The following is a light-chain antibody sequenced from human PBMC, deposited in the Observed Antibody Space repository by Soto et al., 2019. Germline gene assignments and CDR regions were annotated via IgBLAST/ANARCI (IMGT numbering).Light chain of an antibody. J-gene: IGKJ2*02. CDR2: WAS. CDR3: QQYYTTPCT. V-gene: IGKV4-1*01. Sequence: DFVMTQSPDSLAVSLGERATINCKSSQSVLYSSNNNNYLAWYQQKPGQPPKLLIYWASTRGSGVPDRFSGSGSGTDFTLTISSLQAEDVAVYYCQQYYTTPCTFGQGTKLEIK. CDR1: QSVLYSSNNNNY.